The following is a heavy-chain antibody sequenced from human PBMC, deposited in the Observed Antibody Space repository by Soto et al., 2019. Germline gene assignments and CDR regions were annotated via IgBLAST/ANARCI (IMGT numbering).Heavy chain of an antibody. J-gene: IGHJ4*02. CDR2: ISAYNGNT. Sequence: PGASVKVSCKASGYMFSNYGICWVREAPGQGLEWVGWISAYNGNTNYAQKFQDRVTMTTDTSTSTAYMELRSLRSDDTAVYYCARTRFFDYWGPGTLVTVSS. CDR3: ARTRFFDY. CDR1: GYMFSNYG. V-gene: IGHV1-18*01.